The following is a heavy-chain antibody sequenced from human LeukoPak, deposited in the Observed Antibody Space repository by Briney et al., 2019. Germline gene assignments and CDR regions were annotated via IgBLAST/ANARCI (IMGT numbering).Heavy chain of an antibody. CDR3: ARHGYSGYVGWFDH. CDR1: GGSISSYY. J-gene: IGHJ5*02. Sequence: SETLSLTCTVSGGSISSYYWSWIRQPPGKGLEWIGYIYYSGSNNYNPSLKSGVTISVDTSKNQFSLKLSSVTAADTAVYYCARHGYSGYVGWFDHWGQGTLVTVSS. CDR2: IYYSGSN. V-gene: IGHV4-59*08. D-gene: IGHD5-12*01.